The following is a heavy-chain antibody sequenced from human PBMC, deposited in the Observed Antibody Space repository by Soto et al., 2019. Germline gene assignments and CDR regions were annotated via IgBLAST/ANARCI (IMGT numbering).Heavy chain of an antibody. Sequence: GGSLRLSCAASGFTFSSYSMNWVRQAPGKGLEWVSFIRTRSSGVYYADSVRGRFTISRDDAKSSLHLHLSSLRAEDTAVYYCASFSLWVGDSLRALYIWAQRTMVTVS. CDR1: GFTFSSYS. V-gene: IGHV3-48*01. J-gene: IGHJ3*02. CDR2: IRTRSSGV. D-gene: IGHD3-10*01. CDR3: ASFSLWVGDSLRALYI.